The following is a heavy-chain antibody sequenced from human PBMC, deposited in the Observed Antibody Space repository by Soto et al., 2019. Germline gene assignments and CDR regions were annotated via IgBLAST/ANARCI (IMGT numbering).Heavy chain of an antibody. J-gene: IGHJ4*02. V-gene: IGHV3-33*01. D-gene: IGHD1-26*01. CDR1: GFTFSGYG. CDR2: VWYDGSDK. CDR3: ARRSGSSFDY. Sequence: GGSLRLSCAASGFTFSGYGMHWVRQAPGKWPEWVADVWYDGSDKYYADSVKGRFTISRDNSKNTVFLQMDSLRAEDTGVYYCARRSGSSFDYWGQGXLVTVYS.